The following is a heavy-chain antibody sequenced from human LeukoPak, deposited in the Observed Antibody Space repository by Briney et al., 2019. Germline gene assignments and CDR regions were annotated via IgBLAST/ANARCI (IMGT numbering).Heavy chain of an antibody. CDR2: ISYSGNT. J-gene: IGHJ5*02. V-gene: IGHV4-39*07. CDR1: GGRIGSSDPH. Sequence: SSETLSLTCIVSGGRIGSSDPHWGWIRQPPGQGLEWVGSISYSGNTYYNPSLKSRVTISVDSSKNQFSLKLTSVTAADTAMYYCARDQSGPISDWFDPWGPGILFIVSS. CDR3: ARDQSGPISDWFDP. D-gene: IGHD3-10*01.